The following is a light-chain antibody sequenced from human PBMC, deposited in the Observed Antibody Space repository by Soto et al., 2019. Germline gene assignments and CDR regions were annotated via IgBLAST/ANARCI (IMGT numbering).Light chain of an antibody. J-gene: IGLJ1*01. Sequence: QSLLTQPASGSGSPGESIAIACPGRSRDDGGYNRVSWCKQLPGKAPKLLISEVSNRPSGCFHRFSGSKSANTASLTSSGRQAEDKADYDCISYRASGGVLFGTGTKVT. CDR2: EVS. CDR3: ISYRASGGVL. CDR1: SRDDGGYNR. V-gene: IGLV2-14*01.